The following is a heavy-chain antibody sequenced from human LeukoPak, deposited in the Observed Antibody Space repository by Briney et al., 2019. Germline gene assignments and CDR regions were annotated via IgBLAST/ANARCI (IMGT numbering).Heavy chain of an antibody. D-gene: IGHD4-17*01. CDR3: ARQDYGDYWYFDL. J-gene: IGHJ2*01. CDR1: GGSISSYY. CDR2: IYYSGST. V-gene: IGHV4-59*08. Sequence: SETLSLTCTVSGGSISSYYWNWIRQPPGKGLEWIGYIYYSGSTNYNPSLKSRVTISVDTSKNQFSLKLSSVTAADTAVYYCARQDYGDYWYFDLWGRGTLVTVSS.